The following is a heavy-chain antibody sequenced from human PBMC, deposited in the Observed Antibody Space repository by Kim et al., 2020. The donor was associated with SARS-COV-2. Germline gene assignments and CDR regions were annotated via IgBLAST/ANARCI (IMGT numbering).Heavy chain of an antibody. V-gene: IGHV3-13*01. J-gene: IGHJ6*02. CDR2: IGTLGDT. CDR1: GFSSSNYD. Sequence: GVSLRLSCAASGFSSSNYDMHWVRQTTGEGLEWVSSIGTLGDTFYPDSVKGRFTISRGDAENSLYLLMNSLRVGDTAIYYCARAWGSYRSGNYSGMDVWGQGTTVTVSS. CDR3: ARAWGSYRSGNYSGMDV. D-gene: IGHD3-16*02.